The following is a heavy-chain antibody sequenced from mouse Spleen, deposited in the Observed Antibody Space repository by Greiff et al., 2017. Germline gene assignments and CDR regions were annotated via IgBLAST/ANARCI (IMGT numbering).Heavy chain of an antibody. CDR2: IWSGGST. Sequence: QVQLQQSGPGLVQPSQSLSITCTVSGFSLTSYCVHWVRQSPGQGLEWLGVIWSGGSTDYNAAFISRLSISKDNAKSQVFFKMNSLQADDTAIYYCVREGEGGFAYWGQGTLVTVSA. J-gene: IGHJ3*01. V-gene: IGHV2-2*01. CDR1: GFSLTSYC. CDR3: VREGEGGFAY.